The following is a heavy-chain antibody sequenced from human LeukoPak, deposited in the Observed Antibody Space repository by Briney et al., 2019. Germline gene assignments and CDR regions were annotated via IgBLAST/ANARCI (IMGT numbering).Heavy chain of an antibody. CDR1: GGSISRYF. Sequence: PSETLSLTCTVSGGSISRYFWTWIRLPPTKGLEWIGYISSSGSTSYNPSLTSRVTISIDTSKNHFSLKLSSVTAADTAVYYCARLIAVAGTFYYFDYWGQGTLATVSS. CDR3: ARLIAVAGTFYYFDY. CDR2: ISSSGST. J-gene: IGHJ4*02. V-gene: IGHV4-59*08. D-gene: IGHD6-19*01.